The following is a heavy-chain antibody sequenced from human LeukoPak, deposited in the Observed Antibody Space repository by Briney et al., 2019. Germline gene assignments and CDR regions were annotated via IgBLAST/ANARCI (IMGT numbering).Heavy chain of an antibody. J-gene: IGHJ4*02. V-gene: IGHV3-7*01. Sequence: PGGSLTLSCAASGFTFSSYWMSWVRQAPGKGLEWVANIKQDGSEKYYVDSVKGLFTLSRDNAKHSLYMQMNSLRAEDTAVYYCAREEYYYDSSGYYLGFEYWGQGTLVSVSS. CDR1: GFTFSSYW. CDR3: AREEYYYDSSGYYLGFEY. CDR2: IKQDGSEK. D-gene: IGHD3-22*01.